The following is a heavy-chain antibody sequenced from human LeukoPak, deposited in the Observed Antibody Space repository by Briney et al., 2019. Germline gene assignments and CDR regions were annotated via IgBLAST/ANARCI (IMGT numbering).Heavy chain of an antibody. J-gene: IGHJ5*02. CDR3: ARHQPFDP. CDR2: IYYSGST. Sequence: SETLSLTCTVSGGSISSYYRSWIRQPPGKGLEWIGYIYYSGSTNYNPSLKSRVTISVDTSKNQFSLKLSSVTAADTAVYYCARHQPFDPWGQGTLVTVSS. V-gene: IGHV4-59*01. CDR1: GGSISSYY.